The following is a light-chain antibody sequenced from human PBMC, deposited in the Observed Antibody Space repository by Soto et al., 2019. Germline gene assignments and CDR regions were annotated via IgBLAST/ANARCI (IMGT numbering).Light chain of an antibody. V-gene: IGKV1-17*01. CDR1: QAIRDD. Sequence: IQMTQSPSSLSASVGDTVTITCRASQAIRDDLGWYQQKPRKAPKRLIFGAPILHGGVPSRFSGSGSGTEFTLTISSLHPEDFATYYCLQHDSFPRTFGQGTKVEIK. CDR3: LQHDSFPRT. CDR2: GAP. J-gene: IGKJ1*01.